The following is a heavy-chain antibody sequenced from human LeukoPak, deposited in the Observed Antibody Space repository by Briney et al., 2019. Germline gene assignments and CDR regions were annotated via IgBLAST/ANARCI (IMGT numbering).Heavy chain of an antibody. CDR3: AQDVGSLNYFDS. CDR1: GFTFSSYG. D-gene: IGHD6-13*01. CDR2: ISYDGSNK. Sequence: GVSLRLSCAASGFTFSSYGMHWVRQAPGKGLEWVAVISYDGSNKYYADSVKGRFTISRDNSKNTLYLQMNSLRAEDTAVYYCAQDVGSLNYFDSWGQGTLVTVSS. V-gene: IGHV3-30*18. J-gene: IGHJ4*02.